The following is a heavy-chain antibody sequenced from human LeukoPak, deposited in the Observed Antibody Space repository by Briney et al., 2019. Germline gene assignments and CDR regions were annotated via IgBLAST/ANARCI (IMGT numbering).Heavy chain of an antibody. J-gene: IGHJ6*03. Sequence: GGSLRLSCAASGFTFSSNSMNWLRQAPGKGLEWVSYISSSSSSTKYYADSVKGRFTISRDNAKNSLYLQMNSLRAEDTAVYFCARFLEWSPDYHYHYYMDVWGKGTTVTVSS. CDR3: ARFLEWSPDYHYHYYMDV. CDR1: GFTFSSNS. CDR2: ISSSSSSTK. D-gene: IGHD3-3*01. V-gene: IGHV3-48*01.